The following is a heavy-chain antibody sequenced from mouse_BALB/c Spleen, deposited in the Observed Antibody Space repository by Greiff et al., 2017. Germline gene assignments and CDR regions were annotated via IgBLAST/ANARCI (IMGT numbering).Heavy chain of an antibody. CDR2: INPSSGYT. V-gene: IGHV1-4*02. D-gene: IGHD2-14*01. J-gene: IGHJ1*01. CDR3: AVRGYFDV. CDR1: GYTFTSYT. Sequence: VQLQQSAAELARPGASVKMSCKASGYTFTSYTMHWVKQRPGQGLEWIGYINPSSGYTEYNQKFKDKTTLTADKSSSTAYMQLSSLTSEDSAVYYCAVRGYFDVWGAGTTVTVSS.